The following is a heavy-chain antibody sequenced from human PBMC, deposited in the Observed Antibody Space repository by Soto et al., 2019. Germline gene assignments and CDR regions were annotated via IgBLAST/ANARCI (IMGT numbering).Heavy chain of an antibody. Sequence: GGSLRLSCAASGFTFSSYGMHWVRQAPGKGLEWVAVISYDGSNKYYADSVKGRFTISRDNSKNTLYLQMSSLRSEDTAVYYCARERMLVDYGSGSYYYYMDVWGKGTTVTVSS. D-gene: IGHD3-10*01. CDR3: ARERMLVDYGSGSYYYYMDV. V-gene: IGHV3-30*03. J-gene: IGHJ6*03. CDR1: GFTFSSYG. CDR2: ISYDGSNK.